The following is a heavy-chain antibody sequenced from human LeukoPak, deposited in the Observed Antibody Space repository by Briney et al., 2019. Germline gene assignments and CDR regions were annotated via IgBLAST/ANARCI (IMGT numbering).Heavy chain of an antibody. V-gene: IGHV3-33*01. J-gene: IGHJ4*02. Sequence: QPGGSLRLSCAASGFTFSSYGMHWVRQAPGKGLEWVAVIWYDGSNKYYADSVKGRFTISRDNSKNTLYLQMNSLRAEDTAVYYCARDRWFGELFWYYFDYWGQGTLVTVSS. CDR2: IWYDGSNK. D-gene: IGHD3-10*01. CDR3: ARDRWFGELFWYYFDY. CDR1: GFTFSSYG.